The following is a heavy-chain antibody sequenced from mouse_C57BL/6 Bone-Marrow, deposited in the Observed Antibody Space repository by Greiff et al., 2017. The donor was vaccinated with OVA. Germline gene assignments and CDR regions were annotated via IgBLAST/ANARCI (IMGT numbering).Heavy chain of an antibody. CDR2: IRSTGST. D-gene: IGHD2-14*01. CDR3: ARSLYYSYGYALDC. V-gene: IGHV3-2*02. CDR1: GYSITSDYA. Sequence: VQLKESGPGLVKPSQSLSLTCTVTGYSITSDYAWNWIRQFPGNKLEWMGYIRSTGSTSYNPSLKSRISFTRDTSKNQFFLQLKSVTTEDTATYYCARSLYYSYGYALDCWGRGTSVTVSS. J-gene: IGHJ4*01.